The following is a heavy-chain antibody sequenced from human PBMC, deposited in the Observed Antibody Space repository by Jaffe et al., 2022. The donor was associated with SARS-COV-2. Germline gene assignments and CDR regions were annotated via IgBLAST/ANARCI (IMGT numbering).Heavy chain of an antibody. J-gene: IGHJ4*02. D-gene: IGHD6-19*01. CDR1: GGSISSSSYY. V-gene: IGHV4-39*01. Sequence: QLQLQESGPGLVKPSETLSLTCTVSGGSISSSSYYWGWIRQPPGKGLEWIGSIYYSGSTYYNPSLKSRVTISVDTSKNQFSLKLSSVTAADTAVYYCARHLGDYSSGWYEGDHYEDPGLGFDYWGQGTLVTVSS. CDR2: IYYSGST. CDR3: ARHLGDYSSGWYEGDHYEDPGLGFDY.